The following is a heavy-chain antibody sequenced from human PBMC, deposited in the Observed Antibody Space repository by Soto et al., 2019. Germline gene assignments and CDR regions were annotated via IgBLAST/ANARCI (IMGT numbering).Heavy chain of an antibody. CDR2: MFYSGLT. J-gene: IGHJ6*02. V-gene: IGHV4-39*01. CDR1: GYSVTSRDYY. D-gene: IGHD2-15*01. Sequence: SETLSLTCSVSGYSVTSRDYYWAWISQPPGKGLEWIGSMFYSGLTYYNPSLKSRVTLSVDTSKNQFSVRLNSVTAADTAVYYCAPLSVSLSGPYGIHVWGQGTTVTVSS. CDR3: APLSVSLSGPYGIHV.